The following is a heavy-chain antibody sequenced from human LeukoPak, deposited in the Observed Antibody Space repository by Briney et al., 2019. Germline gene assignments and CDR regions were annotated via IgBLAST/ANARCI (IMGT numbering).Heavy chain of an antibody. CDR3: ARDGDYGGNGGGYFDY. D-gene: IGHD4-23*01. Sequence: PGGSLRLSCAASGFTFGSYEMNWVRQAPGKGLEWVSYISSSGSTIYYADSVKGRFTISRDTAKNSLYLQMNSLRAEETAVYYCARDGDYGGNGGGYFDYWGQGTLVTVSS. V-gene: IGHV3-48*03. J-gene: IGHJ4*02. CDR2: ISSSGSTI. CDR1: GFTFGSYE.